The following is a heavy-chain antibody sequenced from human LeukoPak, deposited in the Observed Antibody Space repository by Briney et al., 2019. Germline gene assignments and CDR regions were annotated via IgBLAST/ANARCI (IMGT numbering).Heavy chain of an antibody. CDR2: ISGSGGHT. CDR3: ATYRQVLLPFES. D-gene: IGHD2-8*02. CDR1: GFTFSSYG. V-gene: IGHV3-23*01. Sequence: GGSLRLSCAASGFTFSSYGMSWVRQAPGKGLEWVSGISGSGGHTFYADSVKGRFTISRDNSKNMLYLQMNSLRAEDTAIYYCATYRQVLLPFESWGQGTLVTVSS. J-gene: IGHJ4*02.